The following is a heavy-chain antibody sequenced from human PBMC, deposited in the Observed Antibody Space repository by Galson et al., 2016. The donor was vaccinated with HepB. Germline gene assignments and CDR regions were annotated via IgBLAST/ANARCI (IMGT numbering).Heavy chain of an antibody. CDR1: GFTFRSYS. Sequence: SLRLSCAASGFTFRSYSMSWVRQPPGKGLEWVSTISASGVTTYSAAPVKGRFTLSRDNSKNALYLQVNILRAEDTAIYYCAKDRRDYGLDVWGHGTTVTVSS. V-gene: IGHV3-23*01. CDR2: ISASGVTT. CDR3: AKDRRDYGLDV. J-gene: IGHJ6*02.